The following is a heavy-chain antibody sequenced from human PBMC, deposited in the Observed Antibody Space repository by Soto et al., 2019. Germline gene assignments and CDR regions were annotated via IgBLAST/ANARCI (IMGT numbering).Heavy chain of an antibody. V-gene: IGHV3-30*18. CDR3: AKDRARNCGGGYCYGGYALDV. Sequence: QVQLVESGGGVVQPGRSLRLSCATSGFTFSSYGMHWVRQAPGKGLEWVAVISYDGSNIYYADSVKGRLTISRDNSKNTLHLQMNSLRADDTAVYYCAKDRARNCGGGYCYGGYALDVWGQGTTVTVSS. J-gene: IGHJ6*02. CDR1: GFTFSSYG. CDR2: ISYDGSNI. D-gene: IGHD2-21*01.